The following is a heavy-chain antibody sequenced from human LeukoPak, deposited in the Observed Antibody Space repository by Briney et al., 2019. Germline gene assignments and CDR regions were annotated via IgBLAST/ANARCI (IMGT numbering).Heavy chain of an antibody. J-gene: IGHJ5*02. D-gene: IGHD6-13*01. Sequence: GASVKVSCKASGYTFTSYDINWVRQAPGQGLEWMGWMNPNSGNTGYAQKFQGRVTMTRNTSISTAYMELSSLRSEDTAVYYCARVQQLVPGVGNWFDPWGQGTLVTVSS. CDR3: ARVQQLVPGVGNWFDP. V-gene: IGHV1-8*01. CDR2: MNPNSGNT. CDR1: GYTFTSYD.